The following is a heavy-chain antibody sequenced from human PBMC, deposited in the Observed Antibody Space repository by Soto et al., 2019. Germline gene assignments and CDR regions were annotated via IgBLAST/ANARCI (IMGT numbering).Heavy chain of an antibody. J-gene: IGHJ6*02. CDR2: ISYDGSNK. CDR1: GFTFSSYG. D-gene: IGHD2-15*01. Sequence: GGSLRLSCAASGFTFSSYGMHWVRQAPGKGLEWVAVISYDGSNKYYADSVKGRFTISRDNSKNTLYLQMNSLRAEDTAVYYCAKRYCSGGSCYPYYYYYGMDVWGQGTTVTVSS. V-gene: IGHV3-30*18. CDR3: AKRYCSGGSCYPYYYYYGMDV.